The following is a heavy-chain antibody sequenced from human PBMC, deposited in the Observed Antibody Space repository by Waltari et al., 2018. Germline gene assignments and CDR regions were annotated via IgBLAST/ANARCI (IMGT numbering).Heavy chain of an antibody. J-gene: IGHJ4*02. V-gene: IGHV7-4-1*02. D-gene: IGHD1-1*01. CDR2: INTNTENP. CDR1: GYTFTSYA. Sequence: QVQLVQSGSELQKPGASVKVSCKSSGYTFTSYAMHWVRQAPGQGREWIGWINTNTENPTYAQGFTGRFVFSLDTSVSTAYLQISSLKAEDTAVYYCAQGERQEFDYWGQGTLVTVSS. CDR3: AQGERQEFDY.